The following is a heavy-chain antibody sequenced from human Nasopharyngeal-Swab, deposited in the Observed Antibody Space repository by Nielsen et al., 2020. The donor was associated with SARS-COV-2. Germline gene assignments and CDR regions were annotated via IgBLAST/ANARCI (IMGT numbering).Heavy chain of an antibody. CDR3: AKACFTMVRGVSPFDY. CDR1: GFTFRSYY. J-gene: IGHJ4*02. CDR2: VSSNGAST. D-gene: IGHD3-10*01. Sequence: GESLKISCAASGFTFRSYYMKWVRPAPGKGLEWVSLVSSNGASTYYADSVKGRFTISRDNSKNTLYLQMNSLRAEDTAVYYCAKACFTMVRGVSPFDYWGQGTLVTVSS. V-gene: IGHV3-23*01.